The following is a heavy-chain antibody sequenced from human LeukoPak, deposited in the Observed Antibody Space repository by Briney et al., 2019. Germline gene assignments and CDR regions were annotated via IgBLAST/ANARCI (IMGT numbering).Heavy chain of an antibody. Sequence: EASVKVSCKASRGTFSNYAISWVRQAPGQGLEWMGGIIPIFGTANYAQKFQDRVTITADKSTSTAYMELSSLRSEDTAVYYCARAEYYYGSGSKRHKGGWFDPWGQGTLVTVSS. CDR2: IIPIFGTA. V-gene: IGHV1-69*06. D-gene: IGHD3-10*01. J-gene: IGHJ5*02. CDR1: RGTFSNYA. CDR3: ARAEYYYGSGSKRHKGGWFDP.